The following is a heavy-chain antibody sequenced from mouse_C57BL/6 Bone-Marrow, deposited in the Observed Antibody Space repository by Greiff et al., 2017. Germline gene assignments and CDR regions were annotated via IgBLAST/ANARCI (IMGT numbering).Heavy chain of an antibody. Sequence: QVQLQQSGAELAKPGASVKLSCKASGYTFTSYWMHWVKQRPGQGLEWIGYINPSSGYTKYNQKFKDKATLAADKYSSTAYRQLSNLTYEDSEVYYVARYYYGSSYAMDYWGQGTSVTVSS. CDR3: ARYYYGSSYAMDY. CDR1: GYTFTSYW. D-gene: IGHD1-1*01. V-gene: IGHV1-7*01. CDR2: INPSSGYT. J-gene: IGHJ4*01.